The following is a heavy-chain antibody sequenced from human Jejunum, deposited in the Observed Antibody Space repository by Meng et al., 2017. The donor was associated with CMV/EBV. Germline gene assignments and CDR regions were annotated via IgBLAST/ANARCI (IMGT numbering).Heavy chain of an antibody. CDR1: RSFV. V-gene: IGHV1-69*01. J-gene: IGHJ6*02. CDR3: AKDIRGSGLFNHYYGLEV. D-gene: IGHD3-3*01. CDR2: ISPMLAKA. Sequence: RSFVISWVGQAPGQGPEWMGGISPMLAKAKYSQKFRGRVTITAGEYTRTAYMEVRSLRTEETAVYYCAKDIRGSGLFNHYYGLEVWGQGTTVTVSS.